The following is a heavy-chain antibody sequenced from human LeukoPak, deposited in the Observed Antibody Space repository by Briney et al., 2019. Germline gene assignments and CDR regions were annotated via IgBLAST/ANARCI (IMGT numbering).Heavy chain of an antibody. CDR2: ISSSSRYI. Sequence: PGGSLRLSCAASGFTFSSYSMNWVRQAPGKGLEWVSFISSSSRYIYYADSVKGRFTISRDNAKNSLYLQMNSLRAEDTALYYCARVSGVHWYFDLWGRGTLVTVSS. CDR3: ARVSGVHWYFDL. D-gene: IGHD3-10*01. CDR1: GFTFSSYS. J-gene: IGHJ2*01. V-gene: IGHV3-21*01.